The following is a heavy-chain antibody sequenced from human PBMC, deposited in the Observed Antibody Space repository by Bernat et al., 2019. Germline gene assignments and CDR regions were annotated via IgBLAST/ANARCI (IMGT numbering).Heavy chain of an antibody. Sequence: EVQLVESGGGLVQPGGSLRLSCSASGFTFSSYAMHWVRQASGKGLEYVSAFSRIGGSTYYADSVKGRFTISRDNSKNTLYLQMSSLRAEDTAVYYCVKTRHEGDNCDISGCSGPLDDAFDIWGQGTMVTVSS. CDR1: GFTFSSYA. J-gene: IGHJ3*02. CDR3: VKTRHEGDNCDISGCSGPLDDAFDI. CDR2: FSRIGGST. D-gene: IGHD3-22*01. V-gene: IGHV3-64D*06.